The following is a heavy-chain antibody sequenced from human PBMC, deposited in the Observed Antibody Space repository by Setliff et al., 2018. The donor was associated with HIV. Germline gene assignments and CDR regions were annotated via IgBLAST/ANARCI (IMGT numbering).Heavy chain of an antibody. J-gene: IGHJ5*01. V-gene: IGHV4-34*01. CDR1: GGSFNDYY. CDR3: AGERVVTAISWLDS. D-gene: IGHD2-21*02. CDR2: INPGVST. Sequence: SETLSLTCAVYGGSFNDYYWTWIRQPPGKGLEWSGDINPGVSTNSNPSFKSRVSISVDTSRRQFSLQLRSVTAADTAIYYCAGERVVTAISWLDSWGQGTQVTVSS.